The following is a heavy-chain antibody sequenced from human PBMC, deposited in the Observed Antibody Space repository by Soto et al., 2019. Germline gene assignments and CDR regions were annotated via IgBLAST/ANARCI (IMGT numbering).Heavy chain of an antibody. CDR3: PRPANTVADHLDL. CDR2: ISPSDSDT. V-gene: IGHV5-51*01. D-gene: IGHD4-17*01. Sequence: PWESLKISWQVAGYTFTIYWIGWVGQMPGKGLEWMRIISPSDSDTRYSPSFQGPVTISADQSINTAYLQWDSLKASDTAIYYCPRPANTVADHLDLCGQGTPVAFSS. CDR1: GYTFTIYW. J-gene: IGHJ5*02.